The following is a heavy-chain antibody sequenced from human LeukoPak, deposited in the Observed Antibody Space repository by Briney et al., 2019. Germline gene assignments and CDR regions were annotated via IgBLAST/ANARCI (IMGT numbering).Heavy chain of an antibody. CDR3: AKGNHSSSWYYFDY. CDR2: ISWNSGSI. V-gene: IGHV3-9*01. D-gene: IGHD6-13*01. J-gene: IGHJ4*02. Sequence: GGSLRLSCAASGFTFDDYAMHWVRQAPGKGLEWVSGISWNSGSIGYADSVKGRFTISRDNAKNSLYLQMNSLRAEDTALYYCAKGNHSSSWYYFDYWGQGTLVTVSS. CDR1: GFTFDDYA.